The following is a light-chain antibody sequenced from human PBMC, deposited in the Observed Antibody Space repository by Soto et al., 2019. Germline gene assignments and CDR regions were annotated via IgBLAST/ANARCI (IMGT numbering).Light chain of an antibody. CDR1: SSNIGSNF. Sequence: QSALTQPPSASGTPGQRVTISCSGSSSNIGSNFVYWYQQLPGTAPKLLIYRNSQRPSGVPDRFSGSKSGTSASLAISGLRSEDEAEYYCAAWDDSLSGYVFGTGTKVTVL. CDR3: AAWDDSLSGYV. CDR2: RNS. J-gene: IGLJ1*01. V-gene: IGLV1-47*01.